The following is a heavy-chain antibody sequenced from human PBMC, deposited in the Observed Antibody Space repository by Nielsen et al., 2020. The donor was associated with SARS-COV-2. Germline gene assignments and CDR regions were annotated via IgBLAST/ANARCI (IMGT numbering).Heavy chain of an antibody. J-gene: IGHJ4*02. CDR1: GGSISSYY. D-gene: IGHD3-10*01. CDR3: ARTQWFGELLSLFDY. Sequence: SETLSLTCTVSGGSISSYYWSWIRQPPGKGLEWIGYIYYSGSTNYNPSLKSRVTISVDTSKNQFSLKLSSVTAADTAVYYCARTQWFGELLSLFDYWGQGTLVTVSS. CDR2: IYYSGST. V-gene: IGHV4-59*01.